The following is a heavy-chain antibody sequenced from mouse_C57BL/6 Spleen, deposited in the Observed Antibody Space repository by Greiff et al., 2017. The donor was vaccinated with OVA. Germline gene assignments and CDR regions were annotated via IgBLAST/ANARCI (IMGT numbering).Heavy chain of an antibody. CDR3: TRLLWYPYYFDY. J-gene: IGHJ2*01. CDR2: IRNKANNHAT. CDR1: GFTFSDAW. D-gene: IGHD2-1*01. Sequence: EVMLVESGGGLVQPGGSMKLSCAASGFTFSDAWMDWVRQSPEKGLEWVAEIRNKANNHATYYAESVKGRFTISRDDSKSSVYLQMNSLRAEDTGIYYCTRLLWYPYYFDYWGQGTTLTVSS. V-gene: IGHV6-6*01.